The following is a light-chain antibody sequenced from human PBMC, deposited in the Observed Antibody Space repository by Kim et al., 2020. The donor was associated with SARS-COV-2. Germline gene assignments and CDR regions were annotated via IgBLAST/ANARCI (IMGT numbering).Light chain of an antibody. J-gene: IGLJ3*02. Sequence: QAGLTQPPSVSKGLGQTATLTCTGNSANVGNQGATWLQQHQGHPPKLLSYRDNNRPSGVSERLSASRSGNAASLTITGLQPEDEADYYCSAWDDSLNVWVFGGGTKLTVL. CDR2: RDN. CDR1: SANVGNQG. CDR3: SAWDDSLNVWV. V-gene: IGLV10-54*01.